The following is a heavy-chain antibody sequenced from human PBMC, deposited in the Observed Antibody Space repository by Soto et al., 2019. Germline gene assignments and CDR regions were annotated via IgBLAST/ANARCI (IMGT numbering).Heavy chain of an antibody. Sequence: QVQLVQSGVEVREPGASVKVSCKAVRYIFTNYGVSWVRQAPGQGLEWMGWITTYNGNTEYAQKFQGRVTMTTDASTMPAYMELGWVRTEDRAMYVCARALSGYVMDVWGQGTTVTVSS. CDR1: RYIFTNYG. V-gene: IGHV1-18*01. CDR3: ARALSGYVMDV. CDR2: ITTYNGNT. D-gene: IGHD6-13*01. J-gene: IGHJ6*02.